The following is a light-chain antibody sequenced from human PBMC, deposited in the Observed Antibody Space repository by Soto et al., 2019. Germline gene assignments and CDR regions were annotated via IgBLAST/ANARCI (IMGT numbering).Light chain of an antibody. Sequence: QSVLTQPASVSGSPGQSITISCTGTSSDVGGYNYVSWFQQHPGKAPKLKIYEVSNRPSGVSNRFSGSKSGYTASLTISELQAEDEADYYCTSFTSRNTWVFGGGTKVTVL. CDR3: TSFTSRNTWV. CDR2: EVS. J-gene: IGLJ3*02. V-gene: IGLV2-14*03. CDR1: SSDVGGYNY.